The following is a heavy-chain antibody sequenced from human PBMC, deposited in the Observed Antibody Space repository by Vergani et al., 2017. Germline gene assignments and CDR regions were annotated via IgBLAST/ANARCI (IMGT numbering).Heavy chain of an antibody. J-gene: IGHJ3*02. D-gene: IGHD3-10*01. Sequence: VQLVESGGGLVKPGGSLRLSCAASGFTFSSYSMNWVRQAPGKGLEWMAVIWYDGSNKYYADSVKGRFTISRDNSKNTLYLQMNSLRAEDTALYYCAKPDYYGSGSYVFYAFDIWGQGTMVTVSS. CDR2: IWYDGSNK. V-gene: IGHV3-33*08. CDR1: GFTFSSYS. CDR3: AKPDYYGSGSYVFYAFDI.